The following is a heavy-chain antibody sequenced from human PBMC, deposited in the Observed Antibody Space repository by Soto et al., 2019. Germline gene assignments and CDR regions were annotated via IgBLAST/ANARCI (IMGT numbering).Heavy chain of an antibody. V-gene: IGHV1-18*04. CDR1: GYTFTGYY. CDR2: INAYNGNT. D-gene: IGHD3-10*02. CDR3: ARGATMFGFDI. Sequence: ASVKVSCKTSGYTFTGYYMHWVRQAPGQGLEWMGWINAYNGNTNYAQKLQGRVTMTTDTSTSTAYMELRSLRSDDTAVYYCARGATMFGFDIWGQGTMVTVSS. J-gene: IGHJ3*02.